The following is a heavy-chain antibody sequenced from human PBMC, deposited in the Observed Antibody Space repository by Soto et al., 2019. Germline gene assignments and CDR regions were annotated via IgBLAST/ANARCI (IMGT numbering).Heavy chain of an antibody. Sequence: EVQLVESGGGLIQPGGSLRLSCAASGLTVSSNYMSWVRQAPGKGLEWVSVIYRDGSTYYADSVKGRFTISRDHSKNTLDLQMHSLSADDTAVYFCANGGGAFCGTDCYRAFDYWGQGTLVTVSS. CDR1: GLTVSSNY. CDR3: ANGGGAFCGTDCYRAFDY. CDR2: IYRDGST. D-gene: IGHD2-21*02. V-gene: IGHV3-53*01. J-gene: IGHJ4*02.